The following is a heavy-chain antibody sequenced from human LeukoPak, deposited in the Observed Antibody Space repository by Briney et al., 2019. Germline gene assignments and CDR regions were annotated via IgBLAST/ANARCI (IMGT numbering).Heavy chain of an antibody. CDR3: ARDLSGYSSGWYY. CDR1: GFTFSSYA. V-gene: IGHV3-64*02. CDR2: ISSNGGST. D-gene: IGHD6-19*01. Sequence: GGSLRVSCAASGFTFSSYAMHWVRQAPGKGLEYVSAISSNGGSTYYADSVKGRFTISRDNSKNTLYLQMGSLRAEDMAVYYCARDLSGYSSGWYYWGQGTLVTVSS. J-gene: IGHJ4*02.